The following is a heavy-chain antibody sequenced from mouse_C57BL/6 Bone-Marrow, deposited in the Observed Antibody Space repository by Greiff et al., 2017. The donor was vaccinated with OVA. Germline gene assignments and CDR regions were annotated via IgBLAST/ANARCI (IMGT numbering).Heavy chain of an antibody. V-gene: IGHV14-4*01. J-gene: IGHJ2*01. CDR2: IDPENGDT. CDR3: TIHFL. CDR1: GFNIKDDY. Sequence: VQLKESGAELVRPGASVKLSCTVSGFNIKDDYLHWVKQRPEQGLEWIGWIDPENGDTEYAPKFQGKATLTADTSSNTAYLQRSSLTSEDTAVYYCTIHFLWGQGTTLTVSS.